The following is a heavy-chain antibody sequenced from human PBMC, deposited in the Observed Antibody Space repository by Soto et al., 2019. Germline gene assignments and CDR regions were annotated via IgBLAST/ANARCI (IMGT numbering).Heavy chain of an antibody. CDR1: GGSISSGGYY. D-gene: IGHD3-22*01. J-gene: IGHJ5*02. CDR2: IYYSGST. Sequence: PSETLSLTCTVSGGSISSGGYYWSWIRQHPGKGLEWIGYIYYSGSTYYNPSLKSRVTISVDTSKNQFSLKLSSVTAADTAVYYCARLVYDSSGPYNWFDPWGQGTLVTVSS. CDR3: ARLVYDSSGPYNWFDP. V-gene: IGHV4-31*03.